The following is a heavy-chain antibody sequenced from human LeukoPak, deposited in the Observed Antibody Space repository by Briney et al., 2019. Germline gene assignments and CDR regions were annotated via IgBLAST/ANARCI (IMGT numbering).Heavy chain of an antibody. V-gene: IGHV3-23*01. J-gene: IGHJ4*02. CDR2: ISGSGGST. Sequence: PGGSLRLSCAASGFTFSSYAMSWVRQAPGKGLEWVSAISGSGGSTYYADSVKGRFTISRDNSKNTLYLQMNSLRAKDTAVYYCAKDVRQGSSWYYFDYWGQGTLVAVSS. D-gene: IGHD6-13*01. CDR1: GFTFSSYA. CDR3: AKDVRQGSSWYYFDY.